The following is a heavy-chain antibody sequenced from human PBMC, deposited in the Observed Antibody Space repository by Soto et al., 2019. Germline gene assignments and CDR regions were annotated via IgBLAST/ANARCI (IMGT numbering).Heavy chain of an antibody. V-gene: IGHV3-23*01. CDR3: APTRYDYGDDAVGY. CDR2: ISGSSSTT. Sequence: WGSLRLSCVASGFTFNKYAMTWVRQAPGKGLEWVSSISGSSSTTYYADSVKGRFTISRDNSKNTVYLHMNSLRTEDTAVYYCAPTRYDYGDDAVGYWGQGTLVTVSS. CDR1: GFTFNKYA. D-gene: IGHD4-17*01. J-gene: IGHJ4*01.